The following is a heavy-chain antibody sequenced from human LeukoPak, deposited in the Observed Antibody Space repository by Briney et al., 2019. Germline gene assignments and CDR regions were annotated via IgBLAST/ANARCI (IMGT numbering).Heavy chain of an antibody. D-gene: IGHD1-7*01. CDR2: ISGSGTGT. CDR1: GFTFSSSA. CDR3: AKEGGTGTRFDY. J-gene: IGHJ4*02. V-gene: IGHV3-23*01. Sequence: PGGPLRLSCAASGFTFSSSAMSWVRQAPGKGLYWVSAISGSGTGTYYADSVKGRFTISRDNSKNTLYLQMNSLRAEDTAVYYCAKEGGTGTRFDYWGQGTLVTVSS.